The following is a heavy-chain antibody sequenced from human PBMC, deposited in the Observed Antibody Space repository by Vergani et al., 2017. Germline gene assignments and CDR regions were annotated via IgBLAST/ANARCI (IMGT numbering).Heavy chain of an antibody. Sequence: ELQLVESGGGLVQPGGSLRLSCAASGFTFSSYSMNWVRQAPGKGLEWVSYISSSSSTIYYADSVKGRFTISRDNAKNSLYLQMNSLRAEDTAVYYCARAPDWNLGDYWGQGTLVTVSS. CDR1: GFTFSSYS. CDR3: ARAPDWNLGDY. CDR2: ISSSSSTI. D-gene: IGHD1-7*01. V-gene: IGHV3-48*01. J-gene: IGHJ4*02.